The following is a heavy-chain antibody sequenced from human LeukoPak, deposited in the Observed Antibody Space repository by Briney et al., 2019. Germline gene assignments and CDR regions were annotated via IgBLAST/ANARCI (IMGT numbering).Heavy chain of an antibody. D-gene: IGHD3-22*01. CDR3: AKDAGSSGYYYYYYGMDV. V-gene: IGHV3-30*18. CDR1: GFIFSSYM. Sequence: GGSLRLSCAASGFIFSSYMMHWVRQAPGKGLEWVAVISYDGSNKYYADSVKGRFTISRDNSKNTLYLQMNSLRAEDTAVYYCAKDAGSSGYYYYYYGMDVWGQGTTVTVSS. CDR2: ISYDGSNK. J-gene: IGHJ6*02.